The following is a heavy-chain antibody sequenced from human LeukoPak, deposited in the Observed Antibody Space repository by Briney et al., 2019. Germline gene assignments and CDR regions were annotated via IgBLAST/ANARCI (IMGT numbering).Heavy chain of an antibody. Sequence: ASVKVSCKASGYTFTSYDINWVRQAPGQGLEWMGWINPNSGGTNYAQKFQGRVTMTRDTSISTAYMELSRLRSDDTAVYYCARGPDYYDSSGPDYWGQGTLVTVSS. CDR2: INPNSGGT. V-gene: IGHV1-2*02. J-gene: IGHJ4*02. CDR3: ARGPDYYDSSGPDY. CDR1: GYTFTSYD. D-gene: IGHD3-22*01.